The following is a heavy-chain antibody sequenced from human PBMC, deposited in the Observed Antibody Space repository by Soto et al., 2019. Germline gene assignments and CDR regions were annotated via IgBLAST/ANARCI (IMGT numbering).Heavy chain of an antibody. V-gene: IGHV3-30-3*01. CDR2: ISYDGSNK. CDR1: GFTFSSYA. D-gene: IGHD3-22*01. Sequence: VGSLRLSCAASGFTFSSYAMHWVRQAPGKGLEWVAVISYDGSNKYYADSVKGRFTISRDNSKNTLYLQMNSLRAEDTAVYYCARVRRNTMIVVVIMDYWGQGTLVTVSS. CDR3: ARVRRNTMIVVVIMDY. J-gene: IGHJ4*02.